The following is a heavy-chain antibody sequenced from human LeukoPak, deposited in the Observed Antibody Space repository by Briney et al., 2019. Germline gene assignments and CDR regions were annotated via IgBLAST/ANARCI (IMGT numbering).Heavy chain of an antibody. Sequence: PGGSLRLSCAASGFTFSSYSMNWVRQAPGNGLEWVSSISGSSSYIYYADSGKGRFTISRDNAKNSLYLQMNSLRAEDTAVYYCAREYSSSSYFDYWGQGTLVTVSS. CDR1: GFTFSSYS. D-gene: IGHD6-6*01. V-gene: IGHV3-21*01. CDR2: ISGSSSYI. J-gene: IGHJ4*02. CDR3: AREYSSSSYFDY.